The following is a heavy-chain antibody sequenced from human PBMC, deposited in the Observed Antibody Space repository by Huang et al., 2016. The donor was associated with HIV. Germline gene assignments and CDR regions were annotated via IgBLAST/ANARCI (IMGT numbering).Heavy chain of an antibody. CDR3: ARQGVGDFVVEPTGLGAFDI. CDR2: ICPGDSDT. CDR1: GYTFNGYW. V-gene: IGHV5-51*01. J-gene: IGHJ3*02. Sequence: EVQLVQSGAVVKKPGESLKISCKGSGYTFNGYWIGWVRQMPGKGLEWMGIICPGDSDTTYSPSVQGQVTSSADKSVSTAYLQWSGLKASDTAMYYCARQGVGDFVVEPTGLGAFDIWGQGTMVTVSS. D-gene: IGHD2-2*01.